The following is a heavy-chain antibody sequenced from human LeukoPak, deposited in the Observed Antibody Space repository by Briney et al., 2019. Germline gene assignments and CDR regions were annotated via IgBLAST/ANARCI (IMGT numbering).Heavy chain of an antibody. CDR1: GFTFSSYG. V-gene: IGHV3-33*01. J-gene: IGHJ4*02. Sequence: GGSLRLSCAASGFTFSSYGMHWVRQAPGKGLEWVAVIWYDGSNKYYADSVKGRLTISRDNSKNTLYLQMNSLRAEDTAVYYCARDERLGYCSGGSCYFDYWGQGTLVTVSS. CDR2: IWYDGSNK. CDR3: ARDERLGYCSGGSCYFDY. D-gene: IGHD2-15*01.